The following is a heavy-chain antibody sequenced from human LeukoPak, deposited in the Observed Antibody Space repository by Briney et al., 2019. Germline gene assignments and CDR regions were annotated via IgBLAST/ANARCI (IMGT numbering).Heavy chain of an antibody. J-gene: IGHJ4*02. CDR3: ARAPGSYYHYFDY. D-gene: IGHD1-26*01. CDR1: GGSISSGGYS. Sequence: SETLSLTCTVSGGSISSGGYSWSWIRQPPGKGLEWIGYIYHSGSTYYNPSLKSRVTISVDRSKNQFSLKLSSVTAADTAVYYCARAPGSYYHYFDYWGQGTLVTVSS. V-gene: IGHV4-30-2*01. CDR2: IYHSGST.